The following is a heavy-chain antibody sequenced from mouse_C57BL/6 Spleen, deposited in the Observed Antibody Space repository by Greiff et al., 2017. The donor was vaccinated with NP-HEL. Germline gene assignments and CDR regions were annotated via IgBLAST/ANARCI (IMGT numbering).Heavy chain of an antibody. CDR1: GFTFSDYG. Sequence: EVQLVESGGGLVKPGGSLKLSCAASGFTFSDYGMHWVRQAPEKGLEWVAYISSGSSTIYYADTVKGRFTISRDNAKNTLFLQMTSLRSEDTAMYYCARQGFYYGSSIYFDYWGKGTTLTVSS. V-gene: IGHV5-17*01. D-gene: IGHD1-1*01. CDR3: ARQGFYYGSSIYFDY. CDR2: ISSGSSTI. J-gene: IGHJ2*01.